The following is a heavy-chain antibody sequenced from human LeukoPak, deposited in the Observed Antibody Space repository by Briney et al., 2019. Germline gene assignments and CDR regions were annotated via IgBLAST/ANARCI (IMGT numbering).Heavy chain of an antibody. CDR3: ARGEVYSSSWYSINPFDY. V-gene: IGHV3-48*03. CDR2: ISSSGSTI. J-gene: IGHJ4*02. CDR1: GFTFSSYE. D-gene: IGHD6-13*01. Sequence: GGSLRLSCAASGFTFSSYEMNWVRQAPGKGLEWVSYISSSGSTINYADSVKGRFTISRDNAKNSLYLQMNSLRAEDTAVYYCARGEVYSSSWYSINPFDYWGQGTLVTVSS.